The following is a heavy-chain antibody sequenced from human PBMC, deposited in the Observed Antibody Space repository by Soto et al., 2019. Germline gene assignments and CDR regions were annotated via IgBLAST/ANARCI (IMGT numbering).Heavy chain of an antibody. CDR3: AKEDSSGWYDDC. CDR2: ISGNGGST. J-gene: IGHJ4*02. CDR1: GFTFSSGA. Sequence: EVQLLESGGGLVQPGGSLRLSCAASGFTFSSGAMNWVRQAPGKGLEWVSTISGNGGSTYYADSVKGRFTISRDNSKNTLYLQMNSLRAEDTAVYYCAKEDSSGWYDDCWGQGTLVTVSS. D-gene: IGHD6-19*01. V-gene: IGHV3-23*01.